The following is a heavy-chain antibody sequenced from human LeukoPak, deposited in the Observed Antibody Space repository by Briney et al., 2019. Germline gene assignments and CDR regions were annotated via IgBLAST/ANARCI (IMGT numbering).Heavy chain of an antibody. CDR3: ARGPSYFQH. CDR2: TYYRSKWYK. Sequence: SQTLSLTCAISGDSVSSNSATRNWIRQSPSRGLEWLGRTYYRSKWYKYYAVSVKSRITINPDTSKNQISLQLNSVTPEDTAVYYCARGPSYFQHWGQGTLVTVSS. J-gene: IGHJ1*01. CDR1: GDSVSSNSAT. V-gene: IGHV6-1*01.